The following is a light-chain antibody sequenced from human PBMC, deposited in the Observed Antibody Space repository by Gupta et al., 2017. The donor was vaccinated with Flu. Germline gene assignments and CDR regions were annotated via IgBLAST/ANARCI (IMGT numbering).Light chain of an antibody. CDR3: QKRSNCPPYT. J-gene: IGKJ2*01. CDR2: DAS. V-gene: IGKV3-11*01. Sequence: EIVLTQSPATLPLSPGERATLSCRASQSVGTYLAWYQQKPGQTPRLLIYDASNRATGIPARFSGSGSGTDFALTISSLEPEDFAVYYCQKRSNCPPYTFGQGTRLEI. CDR1: QSVGTY.